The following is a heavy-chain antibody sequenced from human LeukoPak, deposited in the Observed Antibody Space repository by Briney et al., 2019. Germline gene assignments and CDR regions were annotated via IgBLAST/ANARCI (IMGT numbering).Heavy chain of an antibody. J-gene: IGHJ4*02. Sequence: GGSLRLSCAASGFTFSSYWMSWVRQAPGKGLEWVANMNQDGSHRYYVDSVKGRFTISRDNAKNSLYLQMNSLRAEDTAVYYCAGFYGGNRLGFDYWGQGTLVTVSS. D-gene: IGHD4-23*01. V-gene: IGHV3-7*01. CDR1: GFTFSSYW. CDR2: MNQDGSHR. CDR3: AGFYGGNRLGFDY.